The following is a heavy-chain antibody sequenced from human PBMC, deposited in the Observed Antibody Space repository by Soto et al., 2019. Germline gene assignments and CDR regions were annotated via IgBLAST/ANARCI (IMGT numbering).Heavy chain of an antibody. CDR2: IIPIFGIA. J-gene: IGHJ5*02. Sequence: QVQLVQSGAEVKKPGSSVKVSCKESGGTFSSYAIAWVRQAPGQGLEWMGGIIPIFGIANYAQKFQGRVAITADEATNTAYMELSSLRSDATAMYYWAKAAQTRYNCNDLGNWFDPWGQGTLVTVSS. CDR3: AKAAQTRYNCNDLGNWFDP. V-gene: IGHV1-69*01. D-gene: IGHD1-1*01. CDR1: GGTFSSYA.